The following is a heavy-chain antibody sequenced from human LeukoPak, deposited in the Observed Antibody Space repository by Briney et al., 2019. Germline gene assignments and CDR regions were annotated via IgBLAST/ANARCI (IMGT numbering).Heavy chain of an antibody. D-gene: IGHD6-19*01. V-gene: IGHV3-7*01. CDR2: IKQDGSEK. J-gene: IGHJ4*02. Sequence: PGGSLRLSCAASGFTFSSYWMSWVRQAPGKGLEWVANIKQDGSEKYYVDSMKGRFTISKDNAKNSLYLQMTSLRAEDTAVYYCARSYGSGWYFFDYWGQGTLVTVSS. CDR3: ARSYGSGWYFFDY. CDR1: GFTFSSYW.